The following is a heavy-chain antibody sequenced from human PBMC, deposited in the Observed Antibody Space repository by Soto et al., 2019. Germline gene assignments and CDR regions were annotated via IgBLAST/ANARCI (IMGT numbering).Heavy chain of an antibody. CDR3: ARVTMVIRDSDHFGVDV. CDR1: GFPISSTYS. J-gene: IGHJ6*02. Sequence: SETLSLTCLVSGFPISSTYSWGWIRQPPGKGLEWIGSISHSGTTSYSPSLTSRVSISVDTSKNQVSLKLTSVTAADTAVYFCARVTMVIRDSDHFGVDVWGHGTTVTVS. CDR2: ISHSGTT. D-gene: IGHD4-17*01. V-gene: IGHV4-38-2*02.